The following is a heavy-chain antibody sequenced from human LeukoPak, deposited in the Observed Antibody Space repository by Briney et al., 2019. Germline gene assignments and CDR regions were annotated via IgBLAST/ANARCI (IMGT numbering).Heavy chain of an antibody. V-gene: IGHV3-66*01. D-gene: IGHD6-19*01. CDR1: GFTVSSNY. CDR2: IYSGGGT. J-gene: IGHJ4*02. Sequence: GGSLRLSCAASGFTVSSNYMSWVRQAPGKGLKWVSVIYSGGGTYYADSVKGRFTISRDNSKNTLYLQINSLRAEDTAVYYCARDLGSGFLQFDYWGQGTLVTVSS. CDR3: ARDLGSGFLQFDY.